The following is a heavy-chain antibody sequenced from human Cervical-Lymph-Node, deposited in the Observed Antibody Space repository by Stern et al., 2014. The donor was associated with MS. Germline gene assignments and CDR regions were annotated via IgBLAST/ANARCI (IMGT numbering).Heavy chain of an antibody. V-gene: IGHV1-69*01. CDR2: IIPTFGTA. CDR1: GGTFGSYD. D-gene: IGHD2/OR15-2a*01. CDR3: AREISPHD. Sequence: VQLEESGAEVKKPGSSVKVSCKASGGTFGSYDISWVRQAPGQGLEWMGGIIPTFGTAKYAQKFQGRVTITADESTSTAYMEVSSLRSEDTAMYFCAREISPHDWGQGTLVTVSS. J-gene: IGHJ4*02.